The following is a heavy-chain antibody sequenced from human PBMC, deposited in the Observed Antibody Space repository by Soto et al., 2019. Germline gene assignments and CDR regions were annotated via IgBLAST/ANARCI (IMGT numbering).Heavy chain of an antibody. D-gene: IGHD2-15*01. V-gene: IGHV3-23*01. CDR2: VSIGGST. CDR3: AKRRGAGGDFDY. Sequence: DVQLLESGGGLVQPEGSLRLSCAASGFTFSSYAMGWVRQGPGKGLEWVAVVSIGGSTHYADSVRGRFTISRANSKNTLSLQMNSLTAEDTAVYFCAKRRGAGGDFDYWGQGALVTVSS. CDR1: GFTFSSYA. J-gene: IGHJ4*02.